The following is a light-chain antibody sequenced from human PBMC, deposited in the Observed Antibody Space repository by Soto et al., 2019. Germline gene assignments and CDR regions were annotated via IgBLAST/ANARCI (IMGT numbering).Light chain of an antibody. CDR2: DVS. CDR1: SSDVGGYNY. CDR3: SSYTSSSTLDVV. Sequence: QSALTQPASVSGSPGQSITISCTGTSSDVGGYNYVSWYQQHPGKAPKFMIYDVSNRPSGVSNRFSGSKSGNTASLTISGLQAEDEADYYCSSYTSSSTLDVVFGGGTKVTVL. J-gene: IGLJ2*01. V-gene: IGLV2-14*01.